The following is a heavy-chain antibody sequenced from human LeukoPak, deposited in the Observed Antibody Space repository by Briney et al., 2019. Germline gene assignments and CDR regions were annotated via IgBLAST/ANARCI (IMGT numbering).Heavy chain of an antibody. CDR2: IWYDGSNK. CDR3: ARARDYGDYEMSDAFDI. D-gene: IGHD4-17*01. Sequence: GGSLRVSCAASGFTFSSYGMHWVRQAPGKGLEWVAVIWYDGSNKYYADSVKGRFTISRDNSKNTLYLQMNSLRAEDTAVYYCARARDYGDYEMSDAFDIWGQGTMVTVSS. V-gene: IGHV3-33*01. CDR1: GFTFSSYG. J-gene: IGHJ3*02.